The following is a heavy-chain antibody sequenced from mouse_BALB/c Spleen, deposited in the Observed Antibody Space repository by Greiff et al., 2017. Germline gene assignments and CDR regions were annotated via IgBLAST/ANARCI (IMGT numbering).Heavy chain of an antibody. V-gene: IGHV5-9-4*01. CDR1: GFTFSSYA. D-gene: IGHD1-1*01. CDR3: ARDGGSSFAY. J-gene: IGHJ3*01. Sequence: DVMLVESGGGLVKPGGSLKLSCAASGFTFSSYAMSWVRQSPEKRLEWVAEISSGGSYTYYPDTVTGRFTISRDNAKNTLYLEMSSLRSEDTAMYYCARDGGSSFAYWGQGTLVTVSA. CDR2: ISSGGSYT.